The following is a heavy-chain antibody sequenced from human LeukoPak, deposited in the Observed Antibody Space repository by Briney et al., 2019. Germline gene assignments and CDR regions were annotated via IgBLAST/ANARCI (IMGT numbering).Heavy chain of an antibody. Sequence: ASVKVSCKASGYTFTDYYIHWVRQAPGQGLEWMGWINPNSGGTNYAQKLQGRVTMTRDTSISTAYMELSGLYSDDTAVYYCARDYPGMITGVEKYFFDYWGQGTLVTVSS. CDR2: INPNSGGT. CDR1: GYTFTDYY. V-gene: IGHV1-2*02. D-gene: IGHD7-27*01. J-gene: IGHJ4*02. CDR3: ARDYPGMITGVEKYFFDY.